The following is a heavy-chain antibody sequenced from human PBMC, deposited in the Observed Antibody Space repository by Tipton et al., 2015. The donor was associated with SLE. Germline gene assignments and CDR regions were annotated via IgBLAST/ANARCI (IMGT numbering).Heavy chain of an antibody. J-gene: IGHJ6*03. Sequence: TLSLTCTVSGGSVSSYYWSWIRQTPGKGLEWIAYIYYGGSTDYNPSLRSRVTTSVDTSKNQFSQNLSSVTAADTAVYYCAREPVYYYYYMDVWGKGTTVTVSS. V-gene: IGHV4-59*02. CDR1: GGSVSSYY. CDR3: AREPVYYYYYMDV. CDR2: IYYGGST.